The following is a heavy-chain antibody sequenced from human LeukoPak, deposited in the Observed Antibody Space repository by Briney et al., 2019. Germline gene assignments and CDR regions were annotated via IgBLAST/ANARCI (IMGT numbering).Heavy chain of an antibody. V-gene: IGHV7-4-1*02. CDR3: ARGAPLTVGATGDY. CDR2: INTNTGNP. D-gene: IGHD1-26*01. CDR1: GYTFTSYT. J-gene: IGHJ4*02. Sequence: GASVKVSCKASGYTFTSYTMNWVRQAPGQGLEWMGWINTNTGNPTYAQGFTGRFVFSLDTSVSTAYLQISGLKAEDTAVYYCARGAPLTVGATGDYWGQGTLVTVSS.